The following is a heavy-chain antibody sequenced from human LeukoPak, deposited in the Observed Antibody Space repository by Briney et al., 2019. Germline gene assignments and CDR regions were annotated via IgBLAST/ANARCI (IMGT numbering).Heavy chain of an antibody. Sequence: GGSLRLSCAASGFTFSSYAMSWVRQAPGKGLECVSAISGSGGSTYYADSVKGRFTISRDNSKNTLYLQMNSLRAEDTAVYYCAKEGAARVYYYYYGMDVWGQGTTVTVSS. J-gene: IGHJ6*02. D-gene: IGHD6-6*01. V-gene: IGHV3-23*01. CDR3: AKEGAARVYYYYYGMDV. CDR1: GFTFSSYA. CDR2: ISGSGGST.